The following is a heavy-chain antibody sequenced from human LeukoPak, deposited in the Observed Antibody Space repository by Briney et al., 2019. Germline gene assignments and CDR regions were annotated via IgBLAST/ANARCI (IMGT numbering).Heavy chain of an antibody. CDR3: AKDPSSPGDY. CDR1: GFTFSSYG. CDR2: ISYDGSNK. Sequence: GGSLRLSCAASGFTFSSYGMHWVRQAPGKGLEWVAVISYDGSNKYYADSVKGRFTISRDNSKNTLYLRMNSLRAEDTAVYYCAKDPSSPGDYWGQGTLVTVSS. J-gene: IGHJ4*02. V-gene: IGHV3-30*18. D-gene: IGHD6-13*01.